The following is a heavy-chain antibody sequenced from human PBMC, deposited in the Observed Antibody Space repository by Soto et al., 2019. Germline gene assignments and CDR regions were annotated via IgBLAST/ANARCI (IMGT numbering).Heavy chain of an antibody. CDR3: AKLGTYYFDNSGYYLFDY. D-gene: IGHD3-22*01. V-gene: IGHV3-23*01. CDR2: ISGSGGTT. J-gene: IGHJ4*02. CDR1: GFTFSSYA. Sequence: GGSLRLSCAASGFTFSSYAMTWVRQAPGKGLEWVSGISGSGGTTYYADSVKGRFTISRDNSQRTLFLQMNSLRAEDTAVYYFAKLGTYYFDNSGYYLFDYWGQGTLVTVSS.